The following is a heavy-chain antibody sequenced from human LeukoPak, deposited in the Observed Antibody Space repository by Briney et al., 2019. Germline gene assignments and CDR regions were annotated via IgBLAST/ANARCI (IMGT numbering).Heavy chain of an antibody. D-gene: IGHD4-17*01. Sequence: PGGSLRLSCAASGFTFSSYGMRWVRQAPGKGLEWVGRIKSKTDGGTTDYAAPVKGRFTISRDDSKNTLYLQMNSLKTEDTAVYYCTTAGAGVYGDYDYYYGMDVWGQGTTVTVSS. CDR3: TTAGAGVYGDYDYYYGMDV. CDR1: GFTFSSYG. V-gene: IGHV3-15*01. CDR2: IKSKTDGGTT. J-gene: IGHJ6*02.